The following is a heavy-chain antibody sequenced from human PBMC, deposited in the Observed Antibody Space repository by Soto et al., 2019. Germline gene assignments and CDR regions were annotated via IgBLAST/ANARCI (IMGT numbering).Heavy chain of an antibody. J-gene: IGHJ5*02. D-gene: IGHD3-22*01. CDR2: INWNGGST. Sequence: PGGSLRLSCAASGFTFSSYWMHWVRQAPGKGLEWVSGINWNGGSTGYADSVKGRFTISRDNAKNSLYLQMNSLRAEDTALYYCARDRGYYDSSGYRWFDPWGQGTLVTVSS. CDR3: ARDRGYYDSSGYRWFDP. CDR1: GFTFSSYW. V-gene: IGHV3-20*04.